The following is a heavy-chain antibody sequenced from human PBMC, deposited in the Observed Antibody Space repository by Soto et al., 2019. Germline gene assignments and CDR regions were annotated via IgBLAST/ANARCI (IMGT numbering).Heavy chain of an antibody. CDR2: ISYHGYNT. D-gene: IGHD6-6*01. CDR3: GRDPLATRPEDYYFDY. CDR1: GFTFNTYA. J-gene: IGHJ4*02. Sequence: QVQLVESGGGVVQPGRSLRLSCAASGFTFNTYAMHWVRQAPGKGLEWLAVISYHGYNTYFADSVKGRFSISRDNSKNTLYLQMTSLRPEDTAVYYCGRDPLATRPEDYYFDYWGQGTLVTVSS. V-gene: IGHV3-30-3*01.